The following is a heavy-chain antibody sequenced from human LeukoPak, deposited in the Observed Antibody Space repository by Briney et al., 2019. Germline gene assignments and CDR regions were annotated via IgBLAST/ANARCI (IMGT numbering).Heavy chain of an antibody. V-gene: IGHV1-8*01. J-gene: IGHJ5*02. CDR1: GYTFTSYD. CDR2: MNPNSGNT. Sequence: ASVKVSCKASGYTFTSYDINWVRQAPGQGLEWMGWMNPNSGNTGYAQKFQGRVTMTRNTSISTAYMELSSLRSEDTAVYYCAGLFCSSTSCSYNWFDPWGQGTLVTVSS. D-gene: IGHD2-2*01. CDR3: AGLFCSSTSCSYNWFDP.